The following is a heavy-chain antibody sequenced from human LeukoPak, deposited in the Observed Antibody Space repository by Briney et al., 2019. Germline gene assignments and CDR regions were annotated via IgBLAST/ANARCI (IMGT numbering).Heavy chain of an antibody. Sequence: GGSLRLSCAASGFTFSSYEMNWVRQAPGKGLEWVSYISSSGSTIYYADSVKGRFTISRDNAKNSLYLQMNSLRAEDTAVYYCARDPSVVVPAAMGAFDIWGQGTMVPVSS. CDR1: GFTFSSYE. CDR3: ARDPSVVVPAAMGAFDI. CDR2: ISSSGSTI. J-gene: IGHJ3*02. V-gene: IGHV3-48*03. D-gene: IGHD2-2*01.